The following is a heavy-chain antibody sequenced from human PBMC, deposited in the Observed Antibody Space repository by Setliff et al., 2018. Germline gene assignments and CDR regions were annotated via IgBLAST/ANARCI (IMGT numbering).Heavy chain of an antibody. D-gene: IGHD2-21*01. CDR1: GYSFTDYW. J-gene: IGHJ5*02. V-gene: IGHV5-51*01. CDR2: IYPGNADT. Sequence: GESLKISCKGSGYSFTDYWIAWVRQTPGKGLEWMGTIYPGNADTRYSPSFQGQVTISTDTSINTAFLQWNNLKASDTAVYYCARRGERFFNWFDPWGQGTRVTVSS. CDR3: ARRGERFFNWFDP.